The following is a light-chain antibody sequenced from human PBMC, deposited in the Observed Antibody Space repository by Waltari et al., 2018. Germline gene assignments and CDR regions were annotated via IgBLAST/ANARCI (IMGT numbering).Light chain of an antibody. J-gene: IGKJ2*01. Sequence: EIVLTQSPGTLSLSPGERATPSCRASQSVSSSYLAWYQQKPGEAPRLLIYGASSRATGIPDRISGSGSGTDFTLTLSSLEPEDFAVYYGQQHGTSPFTFGQGTKVEIK. CDR1: QSVSSSY. CDR2: GAS. V-gene: IGKV3-20*01. CDR3: QQHGTSPFT.